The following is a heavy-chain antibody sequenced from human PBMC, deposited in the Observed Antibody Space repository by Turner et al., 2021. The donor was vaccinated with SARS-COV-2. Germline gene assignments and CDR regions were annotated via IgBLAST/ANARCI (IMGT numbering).Heavy chain of an antibody. CDR3: TKGLQLGAAFDF. J-gene: IGHJ4*02. CDR1: GFTFSTSA. D-gene: IGHD6-25*01. V-gene: IGHV3-48*01. Sequence: EVHLVESGGGLVQPGQSLTLSGATSGFTFSTSAMNWVRQAPGKGLEWVSYISKSSLTIYYADSVKGRFTISRDNAENSLYLQMTSLRADDTAVYYCTKGLQLGAAFDFWGQGALVTVSS. CDR2: ISKSSLTI.